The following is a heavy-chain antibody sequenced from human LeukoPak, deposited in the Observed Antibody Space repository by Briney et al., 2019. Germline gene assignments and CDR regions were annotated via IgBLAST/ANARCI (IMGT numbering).Heavy chain of an antibody. Sequence: GGSLRLSCAASGFTFDDYAMHWVRQAPGKGLEWVSGISWNSGSIGYADSVKGRFTISRDNAKNSLYLQMNSLRAEDTALYYCAKVTGMAVAGMFDYWGQGTLVTVSS. CDR1: GFTFDDYA. CDR3: AKVTGMAVAGMFDY. V-gene: IGHV3-9*01. CDR2: ISWNSGSI. D-gene: IGHD6-19*01. J-gene: IGHJ4*02.